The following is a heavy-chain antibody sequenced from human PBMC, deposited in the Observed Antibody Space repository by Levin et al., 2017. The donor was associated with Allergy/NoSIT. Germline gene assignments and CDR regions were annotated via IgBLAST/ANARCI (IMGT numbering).Heavy chain of an antibody. CDR1: DASITTNW. V-gene: IGHV4-4*02. J-gene: IGHJ4*02. CDR3: ARHADSGFSLGY. Sequence: SETLSLTFSVSDASITTNWWSWVRQSPGKGLEWIGEIHHSGNTNYNPSFKSRLSISMDISKNQVSLKLTSMTAADTAVYSCARHADSGFSLGYWSQGTQVTVSS. D-gene: IGHD5-12*01. CDR2: IHHSGNT.